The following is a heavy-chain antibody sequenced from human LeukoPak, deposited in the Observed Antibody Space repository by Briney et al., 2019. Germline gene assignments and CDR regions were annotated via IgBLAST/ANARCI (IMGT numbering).Heavy chain of an antibody. CDR2: INPNSGGT. D-gene: IGHD3-22*01. J-gene: IGHJ4*02. CDR1: GYTFTGYY. V-gene: IGHV1-2*02. CDR3: ARDGRYYYDSSGYYYVYDY. Sequence: ASVKVSCKASGYTFTGYYMHWVRQAPGQGLEWMGWINPNSGGTNYAQKFQGRVTMTRDTSISTAYMELGRLRSDDTAVYYCARDGRYYYDSSGYYYVYDYWGQGTLVTVSS.